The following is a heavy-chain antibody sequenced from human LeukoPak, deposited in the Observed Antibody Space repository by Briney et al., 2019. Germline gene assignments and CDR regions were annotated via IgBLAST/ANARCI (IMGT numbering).Heavy chain of an antibody. CDR1: GFIFTNYF. V-gene: IGHV3-7*01. CDR2: IKHDGSEK. CDR3: ARDLKVSLDY. D-gene: IGHD3-22*01. Sequence: GGSLRLSCAASGFIFTNYFMSWVRQAPGKGLEWVASIKHDGSEKYYVDSVRGRFTISRDNSKNTLYLQMNSLRAEDTAVYYCARDLKVSLDYWGQGTLVTVSS. J-gene: IGHJ4*02.